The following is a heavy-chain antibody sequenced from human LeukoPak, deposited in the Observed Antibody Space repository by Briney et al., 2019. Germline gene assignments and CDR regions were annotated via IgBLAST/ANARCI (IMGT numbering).Heavy chain of an antibody. V-gene: IGHV3-23*01. J-gene: IGHJ4*02. CDR1: GFTFSSYA. Sequence: GWSLRLSCAASGFTFSSYAMSWVRQAPGKWLDWVSAISGSGGSTYYADSVKGRFTISRDNSKNTLYLQMNSLRAEDTAVYYCAKGLSSPNPLFDYWGQGTLVTVSS. CDR3: AKGLSSPNPLFDY. CDR2: ISGSGGST. D-gene: IGHD6-13*01.